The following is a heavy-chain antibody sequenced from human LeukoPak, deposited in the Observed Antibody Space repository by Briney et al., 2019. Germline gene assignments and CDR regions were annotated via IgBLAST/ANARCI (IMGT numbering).Heavy chain of an antibody. Sequence: GRYLRLSCAASGFTFSNYAMSWVNQAPGKGLESVSAISGSGGSTYYADSVKGRFATSRDNSKKTLYLQMNSLRAEDTAVYYCAKAGLYGSGSYYSYYFDYWGQGTLVTVSS. CDR2: ISGSGGST. CDR1: GFTFSNYA. D-gene: IGHD3-10*01. V-gene: IGHV3-23*01. CDR3: AKAGLYGSGSYYSYYFDY. J-gene: IGHJ4*02.